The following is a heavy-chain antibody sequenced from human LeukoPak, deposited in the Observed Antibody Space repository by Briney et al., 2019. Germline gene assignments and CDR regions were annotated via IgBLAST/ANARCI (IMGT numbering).Heavy chain of an antibody. V-gene: IGHV3-49*04. J-gene: IGHJ4*02. D-gene: IGHD3-10*01. CDR1: GFNFGDYD. CDR2: IRSKAYGGTT. Sequence: GGSLRLSCAASGFNFGDYDMSWVRQAPGKGLEWVGFIRSKAYGGTTEYAASVKGRFTILRDDSKSIAYLQMNSLKTEDTAVYYCTRDYSWFGELYFDYWGQGTLVTVSS. CDR3: TRDYSWFGELYFDY.